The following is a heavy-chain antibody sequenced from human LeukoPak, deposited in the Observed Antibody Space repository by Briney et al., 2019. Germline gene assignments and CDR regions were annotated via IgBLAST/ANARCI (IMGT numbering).Heavy chain of an antibody. CDR2: IYYSGST. CDR3: ARSVLLWFGELPAPFDY. D-gene: IGHD3-10*01. J-gene: IGHJ4*02. Sequence: PSETLSLTCTVSGGSISSSSYYWGWIRQPPGKGLEWIGSIYYSGSTYYNPSLKSRVTISVDTSKNQFSLKLSSVTAADTAVYYCARSVLLWFGELPAPFDYWGQGTLVTAYS. V-gene: IGHV4-39*01. CDR1: GGSISSSSYY.